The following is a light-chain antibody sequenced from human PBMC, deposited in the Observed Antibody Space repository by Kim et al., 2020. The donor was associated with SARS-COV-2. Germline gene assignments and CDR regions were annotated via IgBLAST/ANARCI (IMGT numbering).Light chain of an antibody. V-gene: IGLV3-19*01. CDR1: SRSTYA. Sequence: SGALGQTVRIIWQGDSRSTYAASWYQQRPGHAPVLVIYDQDSRPSGIPDRFSGSTSGNSASLTITGAQAEDEADYYCHSRDSNGGVFGGGTQLPVL. CDR3: HSRDSNGGV. CDR2: DQD. J-gene: IGLJ3*02.